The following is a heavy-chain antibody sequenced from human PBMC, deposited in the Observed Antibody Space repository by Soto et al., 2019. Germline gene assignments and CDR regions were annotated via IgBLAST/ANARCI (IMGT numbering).Heavy chain of an antibody. V-gene: IGHV3-23*01. D-gene: IGHD1-26*01. CDR1: GFIFENFG. CDR3: AKNQGVELVPLATVDWFDP. Sequence: EVVLLESGGGLEQPGGSLRLSCVASGFIFENFGMSWVRQAPGKGLEWISSISGSGFKKYYADSVKGRFTISRDNSKSTVYLELNNLRAEDTAVYHCAKNQGVELVPLATVDWFDPWGQGSVVTVSS. CDR2: ISGSGFKK. J-gene: IGHJ5*02.